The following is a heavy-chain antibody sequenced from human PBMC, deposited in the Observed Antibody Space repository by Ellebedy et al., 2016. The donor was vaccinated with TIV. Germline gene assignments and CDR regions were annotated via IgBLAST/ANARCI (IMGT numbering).Heavy chain of an antibody. D-gene: IGHD4-17*01. V-gene: IGHV4-59*01. Sequence: SETLSLTCTVSGGSISSYYWSWIRQPPGKGLEWIGYLYYSGSTNYNPSLKSRVTISVDTSKNQFSLKLSSVTAADTAVYYCARGGSTVTTPRGPWGQGTLVTVSS. CDR2: LYYSGST. CDR1: GGSISSYY. CDR3: ARGGSTVTTPRGP. J-gene: IGHJ5*02.